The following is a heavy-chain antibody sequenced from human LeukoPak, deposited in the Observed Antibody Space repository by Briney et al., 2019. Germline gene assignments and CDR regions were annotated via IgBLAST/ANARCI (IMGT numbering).Heavy chain of an antibody. CDR3: AKVRAGHYFDY. CDR1: AFTFSSYA. CDR2: ISYDGSNK. Sequence: PPGGSLRLSCAASAFTFSSYAVHWVRQAPGKGLEWVAVISYDGSNKYYADSVKGRFTISGDNSKNTLYLQMNSLRAEDTAVYYRAKVRAGHYFDYWGQGTLVTVSS. J-gene: IGHJ4*02. D-gene: IGHD6-19*01. V-gene: IGHV3-30-3*01.